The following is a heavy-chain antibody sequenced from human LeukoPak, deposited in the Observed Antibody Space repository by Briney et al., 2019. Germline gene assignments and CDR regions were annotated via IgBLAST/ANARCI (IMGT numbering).Heavy chain of an antibody. CDR2: ISGSGGTT. CDR3: AKGGLDYYDSSGYYDPFDI. D-gene: IGHD3-22*01. J-gene: IGHJ3*02. V-gene: IGHV3-23*01. CDR1: GFTFSSYA. Sequence: GGSLRLSCAASGFTFSSYAMSWVRQAPGKGLEWVSGISGSGGTTYYADSVKGRFTISRDNSKTTLYLQMNSLRAEDTAVFYCAKGGLDYYDSSGYYDPFDIWGQGTMVTVSS.